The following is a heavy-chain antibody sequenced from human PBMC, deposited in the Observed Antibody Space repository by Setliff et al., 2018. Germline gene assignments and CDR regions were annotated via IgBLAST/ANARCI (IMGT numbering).Heavy chain of an antibody. J-gene: IGHJ4*02. CDR2: IYTSGST. Sequence: SETLSLTCTVSGGSISSYYWSWIRQPAGKGLEWIGRIYTSGSTNYNPSLKSRVTMSVDTSKNQFSLKLSSVTAADTAVYYCARARDTSGYFQHYFDFWGQGTLVTVSS. D-gene: IGHD3-22*01. CDR1: GGSISSYY. V-gene: IGHV4-4*07. CDR3: ARARDTSGYFQHYFDF.